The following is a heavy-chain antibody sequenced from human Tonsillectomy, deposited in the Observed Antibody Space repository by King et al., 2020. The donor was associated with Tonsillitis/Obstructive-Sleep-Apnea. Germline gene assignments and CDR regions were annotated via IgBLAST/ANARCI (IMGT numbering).Heavy chain of an antibody. CDR3: ARGRGGTIPY. CDR2: INHSGST. CDR1: GGSFSGYY. V-gene: IGHV4-34*01. J-gene: IGHJ4*02. Sequence: VQLQQWGAGLLKPSETLSLTCAVYGGSFSGYYWSWIRQPPGKGLEWIWEINHSGSTNYNPSLKSRVTISVDTSKNQFSLKLSSVTAADTAVYYCARGRGGTIPYWGQGTLVTVSS. D-gene: IGHD2-15*01.